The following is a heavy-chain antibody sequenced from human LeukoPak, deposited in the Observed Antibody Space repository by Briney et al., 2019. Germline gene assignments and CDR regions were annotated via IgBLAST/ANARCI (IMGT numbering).Heavy chain of an antibody. CDR3: ARGVETARYMDV. D-gene: IGHD5-24*01. CDR1: GGTFSSYA. J-gene: IGHJ6*03. CDR2: TIPIFGTA. V-gene: IGHV1-69*05. Sequence: ASVKVSCKASGGTFSSYAISWVRPAPGQGLEWMGGTIPIFGTANYAQKFQGRVTITTDESTSTAYMELSSLRSEDTAVYYCARGVETARYMDVWGKGTTVTVSS.